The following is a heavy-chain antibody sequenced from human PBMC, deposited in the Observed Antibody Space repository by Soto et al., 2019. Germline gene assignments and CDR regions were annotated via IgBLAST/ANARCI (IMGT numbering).Heavy chain of an antibody. J-gene: IGHJ4*02. V-gene: IGHV1-18*01. CDR3: ARVGDSSGWYSGYFDY. Sequence: QVQLVQSGAEVKKPGASVTVSCKASGYTFTSYGISWVRQAPGLGLEWMGWISAYNGYTNYAQKLQGRSTMTTDTSTSTADMELRSLRSDDTAVYYCARVGDSSGWYSGYFDYWGQGTLVTVSS. CDR2: ISAYNGYT. CDR1: GYTFTSYG. D-gene: IGHD6-19*01.